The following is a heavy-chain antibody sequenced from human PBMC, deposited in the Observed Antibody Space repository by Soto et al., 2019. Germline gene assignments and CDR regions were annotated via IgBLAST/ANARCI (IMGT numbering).Heavy chain of an antibody. CDR2: ISGSGENT. CDR3: ASPRSGDRGAFDY. J-gene: IGHJ4*02. Sequence: EVQLLESGGGLVRPGGSLRLSCAASGFSFSIYAMSWVRQAPGKGLEWVSDISGSGENTDYGDSVKGRFTISRDNSKNKLYLQMTSLRVEDTAVYYCASPRSGDRGAFDYWGQGTLVTVSS. V-gene: IGHV3-23*01. D-gene: IGHD4-17*01. CDR1: GFSFSIYA.